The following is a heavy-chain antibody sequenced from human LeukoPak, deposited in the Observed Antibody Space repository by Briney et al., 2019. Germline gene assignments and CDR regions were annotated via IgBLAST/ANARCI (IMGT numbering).Heavy chain of an antibody. CDR1: GFTFSSYA. CDR2: ISGSGGST. J-gene: IGHJ4*02. D-gene: IGHD6-13*01. Sequence: GGSLRLSCAASGFTFSSYAMSWVRQAPGKGLEWVSAISGSGGSTYYADSVKGRFTISRDNSKNTLYLQMNSLRAEDTAVYYCAKDLSGSSWYDTSFGYWGQGTLVTVSS. V-gene: IGHV3-23*01. CDR3: AKDLSGSSWYDTSFGY.